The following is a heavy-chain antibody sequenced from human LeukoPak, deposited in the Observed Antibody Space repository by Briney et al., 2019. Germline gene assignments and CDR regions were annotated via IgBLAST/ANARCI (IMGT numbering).Heavy chain of an antibody. J-gene: IGHJ4*02. CDR2: IYHSGST. Sequence: SQTLSLTCAVSGGSISSGGYSWSWIRQPPGKGLEWIGYIYHSGSTYYNPSLKSRVTISVDRSKNQFSLKLSSVTAADTAVYYCASHYDTSDYWGQGTLVTVSS. V-gene: IGHV4-30-2*01. CDR3: ASHYDTSDY. D-gene: IGHD3-9*01. CDR1: GGSISSGGYS.